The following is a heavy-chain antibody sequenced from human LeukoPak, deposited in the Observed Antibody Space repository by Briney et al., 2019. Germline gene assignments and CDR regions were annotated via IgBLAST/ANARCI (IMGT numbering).Heavy chain of an antibody. V-gene: IGHV4-4*07. Sequence: PSETLSLTCTVSGGSISSYYWSWIRQPAGKGLEWIGRIYTSGSTNYNPSLKSRVTMSVDTSKNQFSLKLSSVTAADTAVYYCARDLKDIVVVLAAPWSYYYYMDVWGKGTTVTVSS. CDR1: GGSISSYY. J-gene: IGHJ6*03. CDR3: ARDLKDIVVVLAAPWSYYYYMDV. D-gene: IGHD2-2*01. CDR2: IYTSGST.